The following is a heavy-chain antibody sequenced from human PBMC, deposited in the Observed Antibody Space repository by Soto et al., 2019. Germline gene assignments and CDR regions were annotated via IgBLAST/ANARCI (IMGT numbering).Heavy chain of an antibody. J-gene: IGHJ6*02. D-gene: IGHD3-3*01. V-gene: IGHV1-69*13. CDR3: AVNLLDWLTHYYYYGMDV. CDR2: IIPIFGTA. Sequence: SVKVSCKASGGTFSSYAISWVRQAPGQGLEWMGGIIPIFGTANYAQKFQGRVTITADESTSTAYMELSSLRSEDTAVYYCAVNLLDWLTHYYYYGMDVWGQGTTVTVSS. CDR1: GGTFSSYA.